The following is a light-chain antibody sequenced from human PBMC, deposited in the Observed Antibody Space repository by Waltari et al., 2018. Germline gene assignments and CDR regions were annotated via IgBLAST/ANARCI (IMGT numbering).Light chain of an antibody. Sequence: SSELTQGPAVSVALGQTVRITCQGDSLRSSYASWYQQKPGQAPVIVFYGKDKRPTGVPDRFSGSSSGNTASLTITGARAEDEADYYCNSRDSSGTHVVFGGGTKLTVL. CDR3: NSRDSSGTHVV. V-gene: IGLV3-19*01. J-gene: IGLJ2*01. CDR1: SLRSSY. CDR2: GKD.